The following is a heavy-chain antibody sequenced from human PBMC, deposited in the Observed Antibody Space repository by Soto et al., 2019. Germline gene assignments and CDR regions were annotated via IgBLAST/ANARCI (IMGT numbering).Heavy chain of an antibody. Sequence: PGGSLRLSCAASGFTFCSYAMHWVRQAPGKGLEWVAVISYDGSNKYYADSVKGRFTISRDNSKNTLYLQMNSLRAEDTAVYYCARTSSKLVRGDFDYWGQGTLVTVSS. D-gene: IGHD6-13*01. J-gene: IGHJ4*02. CDR3: ARTSSKLVRGDFDY. CDR1: GFTFCSYA. V-gene: IGHV3-30-3*01. CDR2: ISYDGSNK.